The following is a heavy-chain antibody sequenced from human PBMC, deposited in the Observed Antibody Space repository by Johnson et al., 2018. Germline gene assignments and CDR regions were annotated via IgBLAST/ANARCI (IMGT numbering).Heavy chain of an antibody. V-gene: IGHV3-33*01. J-gene: IGHJ6*02. Sequence: QVQLVQSGGGVVQPGRSLRLSCTASGFTFISYGMHWVRQAPGKGLEWVAVIWYDGSNKYYADSVKGRFTFSRDNSKNTLYLQMNSLRAEDTAGYYCARERSWGIQLYYYYYGMDVWGQGTTVTVSS. D-gene: IGHD5-18*01. CDR1: GFTFISYG. CDR2: IWYDGSNK. CDR3: ARERSWGIQLYYYYYGMDV.